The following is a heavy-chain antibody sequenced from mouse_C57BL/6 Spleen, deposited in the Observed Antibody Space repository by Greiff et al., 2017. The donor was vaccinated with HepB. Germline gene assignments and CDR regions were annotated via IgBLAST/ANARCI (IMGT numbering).Heavy chain of an antibody. V-gene: IGHV1-80*01. CDR2: IYPGDGDT. CDR1: GYAFSSYW. Sequence: QVHVKQSGAELVKPGASVKISCKASGYAFSSYWMNWVKQRPGKGLEWIGQIYPGDGDTNYNGKFKGKATLTADKSSSTAYMQLSSLTSEDSAVYFCARGGSPSYAMDYWGQGTSVTVSS. J-gene: IGHJ4*01. CDR3: ARGGSPSYAMDY.